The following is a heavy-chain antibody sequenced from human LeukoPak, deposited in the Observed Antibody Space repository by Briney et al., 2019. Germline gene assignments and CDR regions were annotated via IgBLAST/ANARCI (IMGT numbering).Heavy chain of an antibody. Sequence: PGGSLRLSCAASGFTFSSYSMNWVRQAPGKGLEWVSTIRGSGGTTYYADSVKGRFTISRDNSKNTLYLQMNSLRAEDTAVYYCARRAAAVRYYFDYWGQGTLVTVSS. CDR2: IRGSGGTT. CDR3: ARRAAAVRYYFDY. J-gene: IGHJ4*02. CDR1: GFTFSSYS. V-gene: IGHV3-23*01. D-gene: IGHD6-13*01.